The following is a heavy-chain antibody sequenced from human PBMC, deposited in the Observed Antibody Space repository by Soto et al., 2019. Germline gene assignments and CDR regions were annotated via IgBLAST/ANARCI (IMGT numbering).Heavy chain of an antibody. CDR3: ARPGPLYGLGATNWFDP. CDR2: ISAYNGNT. Sequence: ASVKVSCKASGYAFTCYGISWVRQAPGQGLEWMGWISAYNGNTNYAQKLQGRVTMTTDTSTSTAYMELRSLRSDDTAVYYCARPGPLYGLGATNWFDPWGQGTLVTVSS. CDR1: GYAFTCYG. V-gene: IGHV1-18*01. D-gene: IGHD3-10*01. J-gene: IGHJ5*02.